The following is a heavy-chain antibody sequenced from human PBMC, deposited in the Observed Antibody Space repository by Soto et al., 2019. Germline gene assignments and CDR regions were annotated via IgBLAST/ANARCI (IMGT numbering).Heavy chain of an antibody. J-gene: IGHJ6*02. Sequence: QVQLVQSGAEVKKPGSSVKVSCQASGSTFSSYTVSWVRQAPGQGLEWMGRIIPVLGVTNYAPKFKGRVPVRADKSKTTAYMELSSLRSGDTAVYYCARRRYCGADCYSKYYYGMDVWGQGTTVTVSS. CDR2: IIPVLGVT. V-gene: IGHV1-69*02. D-gene: IGHD2-21*02. CDR1: GSTFSSYT. CDR3: ARRRYCGADCYSKYYYGMDV.